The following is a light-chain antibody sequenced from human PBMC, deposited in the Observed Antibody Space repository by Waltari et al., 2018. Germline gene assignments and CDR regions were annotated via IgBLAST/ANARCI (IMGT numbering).Light chain of an antibody. J-gene: IGKJ2*01. V-gene: IGKV1-16*02. Sequence: DIQMTQSPSSLSASVGDTVTITCRASQGIENSLGWFQQIPGKALKYLIIDVSSLQGGDPLKFSGSGYGTHFSLTINNVQPEDSATYYCQHYNRFPYTFGQGTKLEIK. CDR1: QGIENS. CDR3: QHYNRFPYT. CDR2: DVS.